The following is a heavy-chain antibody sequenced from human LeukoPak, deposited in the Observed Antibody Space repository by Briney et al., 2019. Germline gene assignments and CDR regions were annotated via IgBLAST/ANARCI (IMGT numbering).Heavy chain of an antibody. D-gene: IGHD4-11*01. Sequence: GESLQISFKGSGYRFTSYWIGWVRQMPGKGLEWMGIIYPGDSDTRYSPSFQGQVTISADKSISTAYLQWSSLKASDTAMYYCARRLTRLTTVSYFDYWGQGTLVTVSS. CDR1: GYRFTSYW. V-gene: IGHV5-51*01. CDR3: ARRLTRLTTVSYFDY. J-gene: IGHJ4*02. CDR2: IYPGDSDT.